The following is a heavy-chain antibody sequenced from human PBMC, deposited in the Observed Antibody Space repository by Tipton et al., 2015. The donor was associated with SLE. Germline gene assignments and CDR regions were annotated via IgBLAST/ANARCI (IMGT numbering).Heavy chain of an antibody. CDR1: GESLSNYY. D-gene: IGHD6-25*01. V-gene: IGHV4-34*01. CDR3: ARHTPSGLYRY. CDR2: INHGGFT. J-gene: IGHJ4*02. Sequence: TLSLTCAVYGESLSNYYWSWIRQPPGTGLEWIGEINHGGFTNYSPSLESRVTISLDTSRNQFSLKLSSVTAADTAVYYCARHTPSGLYRYWGQGTLVTVSS.